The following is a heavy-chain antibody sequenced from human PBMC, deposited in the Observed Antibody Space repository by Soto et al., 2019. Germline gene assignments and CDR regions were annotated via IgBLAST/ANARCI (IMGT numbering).Heavy chain of an antibody. CDR2: VYWDDDK. V-gene: IGHV2-5*02. CDR3: ATLTADF. Sequence: ITLEESGPTLVKPTETLTLTCTFSGFSLTTGVGVGWVRQPPGKALEWLALVYWDDDKHYTPSLMSRLTITKDISKGQVVLTMTNMDPEDTATYYCATLTADFWGPGTLVTVSS. CDR1: GFSLTTGVG. J-gene: IGHJ4*02.